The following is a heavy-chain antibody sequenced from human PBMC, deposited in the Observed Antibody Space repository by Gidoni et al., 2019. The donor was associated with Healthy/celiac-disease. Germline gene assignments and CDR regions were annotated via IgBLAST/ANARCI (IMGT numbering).Heavy chain of an antibody. Sequence: QVQLVESGGGVVQPGRSLPLSCAASAFTFSSYGMHWVRQAPGKGLEWVAVIWYDGSNKYYADSGKGRFTISRDNSKNALYLQMNSLRAEDTAVYYCASSAGAYYYYGMDVWGQGTTVTVSS. D-gene: IGHD1-26*01. CDR2: IWYDGSNK. J-gene: IGHJ6*02. CDR1: AFTFSSYG. V-gene: IGHV3-33*01. CDR3: ASSAGAYYYYGMDV.